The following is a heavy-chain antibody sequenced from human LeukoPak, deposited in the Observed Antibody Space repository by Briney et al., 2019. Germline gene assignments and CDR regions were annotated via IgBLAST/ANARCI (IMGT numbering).Heavy chain of an antibody. CDR1: GYTFTSYG. CDR3: ARIVVPAASNYYYGMDV. J-gene: IGHJ6*02. V-gene: IGHV1-18*01. Sequence: GASVKVSCKASGYTFTSYGISWVRQAPGQGLEWMGWISAYNGNTNYAQKLQGRVTMTTDTSTSTAYMELRSLRSDDTAAYYCARIVVPAASNYYYGMDVWGQGTTVTVS. D-gene: IGHD2-2*01. CDR2: ISAYNGNT.